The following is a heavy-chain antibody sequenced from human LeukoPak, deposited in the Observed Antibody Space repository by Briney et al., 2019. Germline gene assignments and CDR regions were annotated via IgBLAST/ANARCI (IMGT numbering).Heavy chain of an antibody. V-gene: IGHV4-59*01. CDR1: GGSLSSYY. CDR3: ARSAWNPTGDIAPLIPDWYFDL. CDR2: IYYSGST. J-gene: IGHJ2*01. D-gene: IGHD5-12*01. Sequence: SETLSLTCTVSGGSLSSYYWSWVRQPPGKGREWIGYIYYSGSTNYNPSLRSGVTISVDTSKNQFSLKLRSVTPADTAVYYCARSAWNPTGDIAPLIPDWYFDLWGRGTLVTVSS.